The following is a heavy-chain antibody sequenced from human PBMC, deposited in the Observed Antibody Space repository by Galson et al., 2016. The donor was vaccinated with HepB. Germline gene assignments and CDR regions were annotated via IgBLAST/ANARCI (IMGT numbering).Heavy chain of an antibody. D-gene: IGHD3-10*01. CDR1: GFTFSSYG. Sequence: SLRLSCAASGFTFSSYGMHWVRQAPGKGLEWVAVISYGGSNKYYADPVKGRFTISRDNSKNTLYLQMNSLRAEDTAVYYCAKDRSYGYFGSGGMGVWGQGTTVTVS. V-gene: IGHV3-30*18. J-gene: IGHJ6*02. CDR2: ISYGGSNK. CDR3: AKDRSYGYFGSGGMGV.